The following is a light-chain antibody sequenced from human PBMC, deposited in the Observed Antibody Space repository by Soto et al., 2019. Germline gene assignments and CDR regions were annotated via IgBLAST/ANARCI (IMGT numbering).Light chain of an antibody. CDR3: QQYNKWPPT. Sequence: MTQSPSTLSASVVDRVKITCLASQSISSWLAWYQQKPGQAPRLLIYGASTRDTGIPARFSGSGSGTEFTLTISSLQSEDFAVYHCQQYNKWPPTCGQGTKGDIK. J-gene: IGKJ1*01. CDR2: GAS. CDR1: QSISSW. V-gene: IGKV3-15*01.